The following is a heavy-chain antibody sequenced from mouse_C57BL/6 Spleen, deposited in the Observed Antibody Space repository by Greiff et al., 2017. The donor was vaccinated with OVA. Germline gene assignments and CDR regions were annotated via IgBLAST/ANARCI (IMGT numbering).Heavy chain of an antibody. CDR2: INPNNGGT. CDR1: GYTFTDYN. CDR3: ARIHRHGYFDV. J-gene: IGHJ1*03. V-gene: IGHV1-22*01. Sequence: VQLQQSGPELVKPGASVKMSCKASGYTFTDYNMHWVKQSHGKSLEWIGYINPNNGGTSYNQKFKGKATLTVNKSSSTAYMELRSLTSEESAVYYCARIHRHGYFDVWGTGTTVTVSS.